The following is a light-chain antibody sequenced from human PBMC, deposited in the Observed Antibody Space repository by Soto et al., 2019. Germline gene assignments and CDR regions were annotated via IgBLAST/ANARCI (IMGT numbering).Light chain of an antibody. CDR1: SSDVGGYNY. J-gene: IGLJ2*01. CDR3: CSYTSSSTQVV. V-gene: IGLV2-14*01. Sequence: QSALTQPASVSGSPGQSITISCTGTSSDVGGYNYVSWYQQHPGKAPKLMIYDVSNRPSGVSNRFSGSKSGNTASLTISGLQAEDEADYDCCSYTSSSTQVVFGGGTKLTVL. CDR2: DVS.